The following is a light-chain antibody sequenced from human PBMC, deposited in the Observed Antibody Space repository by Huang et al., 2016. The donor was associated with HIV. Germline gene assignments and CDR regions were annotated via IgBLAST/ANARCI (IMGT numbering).Light chain of an antibody. Sequence: DIVMTQSPDSLPVSLGERATINCKSSQSVLSSSNNENYLAWYQQKPGQPPKLLIYWASTRESGVPDRFSGSRSGTDFTLTITSLQAEDVAVYYCQQYYTTPPTFGPGTKLDIK. CDR2: WAS. CDR3: QQYYTTPPT. J-gene: IGKJ3*01. CDR1: QSVLSSSNNENY. V-gene: IGKV4-1*01.